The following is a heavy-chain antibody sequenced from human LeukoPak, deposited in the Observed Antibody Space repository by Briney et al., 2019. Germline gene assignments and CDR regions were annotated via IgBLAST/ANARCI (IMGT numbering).Heavy chain of an antibody. J-gene: IGHJ4*02. V-gene: IGHV3-21*01. CDR2: ISTSSDYI. Sequence: GGSLRLSCAASGLTFSTYTMNWVRQAPGKGLQWVSSISTSSDYIDYADSVKGRFTISRDNANNSVYLQMNSLRAEDTAVYYCAKDSSSALDYWGQGTLVTVSS. CDR3: AKDSSSALDY. CDR1: GLTFSTYT.